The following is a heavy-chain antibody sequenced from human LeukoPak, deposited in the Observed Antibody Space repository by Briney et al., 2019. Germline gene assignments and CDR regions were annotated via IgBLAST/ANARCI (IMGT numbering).Heavy chain of an antibody. D-gene: IGHD5-18*01. Sequence: SETLSLTCTVSGGSISSYYWGWIRQPAGKGLEWIGRIYTSGSTNYNPSLKSRVTMSVDTSKNQFSLKLSSVTAADTAVYYCARYSYGYENYYYYMDVWGKGTTVTVSS. J-gene: IGHJ6*03. CDR1: GGSISSYY. V-gene: IGHV4-4*07. CDR3: ARYSYGYENYYYYMDV. CDR2: IYTSGST.